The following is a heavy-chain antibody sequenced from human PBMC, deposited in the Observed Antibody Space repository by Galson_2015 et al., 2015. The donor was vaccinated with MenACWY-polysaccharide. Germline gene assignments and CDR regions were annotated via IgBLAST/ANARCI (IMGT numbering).Heavy chain of an antibody. CDR2: IYYSGST. J-gene: IGHJ4*02. CDR1: GGSISSYY. CDR3: AKAQTTVTILQPDY. V-gene: IGHV4-59*01. D-gene: IGHD4-17*01. Sequence: ETLSLTCAVSGGSISSYYWSWIRQPPGKGLEWIGYIYYSGSTNYNPSLKSRVTISVDTSKNQFSLKLSSVTAADTAVYYCAKAQTTVTILQPDYWGQGTLVTVSS.